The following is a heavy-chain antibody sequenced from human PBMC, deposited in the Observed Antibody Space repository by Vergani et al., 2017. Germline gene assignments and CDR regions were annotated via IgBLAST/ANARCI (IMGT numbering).Heavy chain of an antibody. Sequence: EVDLVESGGGLAQPGGSLRLSCEASGITFWKFGMHWVRQGPGKGLEWVSGISWNSGAADYADSVRGRFTISRDNAKNSLFLEMNSLRFEDTAIYYCVRARCSGPCFMSNWFDSWGQGTLVTVSS. J-gene: IGHJ5*01. CDR2: ISWNSGAA. CDR3: VRARCSGPCFMSNWFDS. V-gene: IGHV3-9*01. D-gene: IGHD5-12*01. CDR1: GITFWKFG.